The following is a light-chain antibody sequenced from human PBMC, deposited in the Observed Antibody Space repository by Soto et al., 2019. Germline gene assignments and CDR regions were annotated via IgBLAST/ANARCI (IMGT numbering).Light chain of an antibody. CDR2: DVS. J-gene: IGLJ1*01. CDR1: SSDVGGYNY. Sequence: QSALTQPASVSGSPGQSITISCTGTSSDVGGYNYVSWYQHHPGKAPKLMIYDVSNRPSGVSNRFSGSKSGNTASLTISGLQPEDEADYYCSSYTTSNTLQIVLGTGTKLTVL. V-gene: IGLV2-14*03. CDR3: SSYTTSNTLQIV.